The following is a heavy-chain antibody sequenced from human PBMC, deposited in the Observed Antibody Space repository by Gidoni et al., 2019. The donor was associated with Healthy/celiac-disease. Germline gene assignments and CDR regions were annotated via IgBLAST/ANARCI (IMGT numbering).Heavy chain of an antibody. Sequence: QVQLVESGGGVVQPGRSLRLSCAASGCTFSSYGMHWVRQAPCKGLECVAVISYDGSNKYYADSVKGRFTISRDNSKNTLYLQMNSLRAEDTAVYYCAKVGGAYWGQGTLVTVSS. J-gene: IGHJ4*02. CDR2: ISYDGSNK. CDR3: AKVGGAY. V-gene: IGHV3-30*18. D-gene: IGHD2-15*01. CDR1: GCTFSSYG.